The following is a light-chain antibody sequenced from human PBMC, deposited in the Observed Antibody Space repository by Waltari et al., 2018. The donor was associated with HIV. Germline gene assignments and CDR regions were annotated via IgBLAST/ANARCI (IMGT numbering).Light chain of an antibody. Sequence: SYELTQPPSVSVSPGQTASITCSGDKLGDKYACWYQQKPGQSPVLVINQVSKRPSGIPGRFSGSNSGNTATLTISGTQAMDEADYYCQAWDSSTVVFGGGTKLTVL. V-gene: IGLV3-1*01. CDR3: QAWDSSTVV. J-gene: IGLJ2*01. CDR1: KLGDKY. CDR2: QVS.